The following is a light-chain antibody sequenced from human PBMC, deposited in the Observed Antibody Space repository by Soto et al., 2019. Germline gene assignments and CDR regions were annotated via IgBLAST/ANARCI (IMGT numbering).Light chain of an antibody. CDR3: QQRSNWPPT. J-gene: IGKJ1*01. CDR1: QSVSSY. Sequence: IVLTQSPATLSASLGERATLSCRASQSVSSYLAWDQQKPGQAPGLLNYDASNRATGIPARFSGSGSGTDFTLTISSLEPEDFAVYYCQQRSNWPPTFGQGTKVDIK. CDR2: DAS. V-gene: IGKV3-11*01.